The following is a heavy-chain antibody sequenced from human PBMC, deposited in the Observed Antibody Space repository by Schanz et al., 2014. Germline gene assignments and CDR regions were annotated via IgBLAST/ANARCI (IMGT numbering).Heavy chain of an antibody. J-gene: IGHJ4*02. CDR2: INPSVGNT. V-gene: IGHV1-46*03. Sequence: QVQLVQSGAEVKKPGASVKVSCKASGYTFTSYYMHWVRQAPGQGLEWMGKINPSVGNTNYAQKFRGRVTMTRDTSTSTVYMELSSLRSEDTAVYYCARDGEAAADCDYWGQGTLVTVSS. CDR3: ARDGEAAADCDY. D-gene: IGHD6-13*01. CDR1: GYTFTSYY.